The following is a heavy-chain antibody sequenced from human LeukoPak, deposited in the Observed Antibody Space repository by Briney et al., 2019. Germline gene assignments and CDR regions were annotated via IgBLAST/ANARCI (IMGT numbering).Heavy chain of an antibody. V-gene: IGHV3-49*03. D-gene: IGHD1-26*01. CDR1: GFTFGEYA. CDR2: SRSKGYGGTK. CDR3: TRHSGSYYEFDY. J-gene: IGHJ4*02. Sequence: GGSLRLSCTASGFTFGEYAMNWFRQAPGKGLEWVGFSRSKGYGGTKEYAASVKGRFTISRDDSKSIAYLQMNSLKTEDTAVYYCTRHSGSYYEFDYWGPGTLVTVSS.